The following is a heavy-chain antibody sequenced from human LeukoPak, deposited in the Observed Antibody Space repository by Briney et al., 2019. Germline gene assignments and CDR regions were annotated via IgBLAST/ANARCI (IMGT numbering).Heavy chain of an antibody. Sequence: ASAKVSCKASGYTVTSYEIIWVGQAAGQGVEWMGWMNPNSGNTGYEQKFQGRVTITRNTSISTAYMELNSLRSEDTAVYYCARGLYSSGWYAVAAFDIWGQGTMVTVSS. CDR2: MNPNSGNT. J-gene: IGHJ3*02. CDR1: GYTVTSYE. CDR3: ARGLYSSGWYAVAAFDI. V-gene: IGHV1-8*03. D-gene: IGHD6-19*01.